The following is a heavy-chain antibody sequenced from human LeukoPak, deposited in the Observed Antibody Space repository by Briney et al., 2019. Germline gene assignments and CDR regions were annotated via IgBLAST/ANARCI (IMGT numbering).Heavy chain of an antibody. J-gene: IGHJ4*02. D-gene: IGHD6-19*01. CDR1: GFTFSSYA. CDR2: ISYDGSNK. Sequence: GGSLRLSCAASGFTFSSYAMHWVRQAPGKGLEWVAVISYDGSNKYYADSVKGRFTISRDNSKNTLYLQMNSLRAEDTAVYYCARVLQQWLVENAPHYWGQGTLVTVSS. CDR3: ARVLQQWLVENAPHY. V-gene: IGHV3-30*04.